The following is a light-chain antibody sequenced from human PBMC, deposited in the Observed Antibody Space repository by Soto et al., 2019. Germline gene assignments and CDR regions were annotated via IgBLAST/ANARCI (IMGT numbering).Light chain of an antibody. CDR2: DAS. CDR1: QSINRR. Sequence: DIQMTQSPSTLSASVGDRVTITCRASQSINRRLAWYQQKPGKAPNLLIYDASTLESGVPARFSGGDSGTELTLTISSLQPDDFTTFYCQQYNSYPWTFGQGTKVEIK. CDR3: QQYNSYPWT. V-gene: IGKV1-5*01. J-gene: IGKJ1*01.